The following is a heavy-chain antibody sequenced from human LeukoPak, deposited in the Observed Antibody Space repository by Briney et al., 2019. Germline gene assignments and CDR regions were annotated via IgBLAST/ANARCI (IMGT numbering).Heavy chain of an antibody. Sequence: ASVKVSCKASGGTFSGYAISWVRQAPGQGLEWMGIINPSGGSTSYAQKFQGRVTMTRDMSTSTVYMELSSLRSEDTAVYYCARDTEYYDSSGYYDYWGQGTLVTVSS. CDR3: ARDTEYYDSSGYYDY. CDR1: GGTFSGYA. D-gene: IGHD3-22*01. J-gene: IGHJ4*02. V-gene: IGHV1-46*01. CDR2: INPSGGST.